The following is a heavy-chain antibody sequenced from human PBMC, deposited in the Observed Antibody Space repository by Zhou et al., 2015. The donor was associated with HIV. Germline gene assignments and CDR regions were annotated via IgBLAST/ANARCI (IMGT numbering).Heavy chain of an antibody. CDR2: IIPIFGTA. CDR3: ARGTRGRDAWDKAGPHDY. D-gene: IGHD1-14*01. J-gene: IGHJ4*02. CDR1: GGTFSSYA. V-gene: IGHV1-69*01. Sequence: QVQLVQSGAEVKKPGSSVKVSCKASGGTFSSYAISWVRQAPGQGLEWMGGIIPIFGTANYAQKFQGRVTITADESTSTAYMELSSLRSEDTAVYYCARGTRGRDAWDKAGPHDYWGQGTLVTVSS.